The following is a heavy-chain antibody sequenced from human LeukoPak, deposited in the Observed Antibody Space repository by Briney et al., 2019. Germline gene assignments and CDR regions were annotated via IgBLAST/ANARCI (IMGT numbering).Heavy chain of an antibody. D-gene: IGHD3-3*01. Sequence: SGGSLRLSCVASGFTFSSRDWMTWVRQAPGKGLEWVANIKQDGSEKYYVDSVKGRFTISRDNSKNTLYLQMNSLRAEDTAIYYCARDERLLSFLKWGQGTLVTVSS. J-gene: IGHJ4*02. CDR2: IKQDGSEK. V-gene: IGHV3-7*03. CDR1: GFTFSSRDW. CDR3: ARDERLLSFLK.